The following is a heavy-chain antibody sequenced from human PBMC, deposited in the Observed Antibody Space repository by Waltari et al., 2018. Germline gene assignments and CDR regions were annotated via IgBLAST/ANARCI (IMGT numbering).Heavy chain of an antibody. V-gene: IGHV3-53*02. CDR3: ARDPGPGAFDI. Sequence: EVQLVETGGGLIQPGGSLRLSCAASGFTVSSNYLRWVRQAPGKGVEWVSVIYSGGSTYYADSVKGRFTISRDNSKNTLYLQMNSLRAEDTAVYYCARDPGPGAFDIWGQGTMVTVSS. CDR1: GFTVSSNY. CDR2: IYSGGST. J-gene: IGHJ3*02.